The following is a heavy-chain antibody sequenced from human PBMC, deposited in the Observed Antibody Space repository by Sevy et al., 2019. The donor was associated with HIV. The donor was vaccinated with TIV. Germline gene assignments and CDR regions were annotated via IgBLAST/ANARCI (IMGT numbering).Heavy chain of an antibody. CDR1: RFTFDDYA. Sequence: GGSLRLSCVVSRFTFDDYAMQWVRQAPGKGLEWVSGISGNSGIIGYADSVKGRFTISRDSAKNSLYLQMNSLRPEDTALYYCAKGAGIAAGGTGGLFDYWGRGTLVTVSS. J-gene: IGHJ4*02. D-gene: IGHD6-13*01. CDR2: ISGNSGII. CDR3: AKGAGIAAGGTGGLFDY. V-gene: IGHV3-9*01.